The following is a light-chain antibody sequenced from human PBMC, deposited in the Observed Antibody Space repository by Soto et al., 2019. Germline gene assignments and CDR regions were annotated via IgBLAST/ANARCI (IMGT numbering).Light chain of an antibody. CDR3: SSYSSARTLYV. CDR2: DVT. CDR1: SSDDGGYNR. J-gene: IGLJ1*01. Sequence: QSALTQPASVSGSPGQSITISCAAASSDDGGYNRVSWYQQHPGQAPKLMIYDVTNRPSGVSHRFSGSKPGNTASLTISGLQAEDEADYYCSSYSSARTLYVFGTGTKVTVL. V-gene: IGLV2-14*01.